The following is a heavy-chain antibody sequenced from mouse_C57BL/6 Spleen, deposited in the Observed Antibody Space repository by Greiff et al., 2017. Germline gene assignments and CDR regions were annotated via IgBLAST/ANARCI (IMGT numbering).Heavy chain of an antibody. V-gene: IGHV1-22*01. J-gene: IGHJ4*01. CDR3: AIWDYGSSYVGAMDY. D-gene: IGHD1-1*01. Sequence: EVQLQQSGPELVKPGASVKMSCKASGYTFTDYNMHWVKQSHGKSLEWIGYINPNNGGTSYNQKFKGKATLTVNKSSSTSYMELLSLTSEDSAVYYCAIWDYGSSYVGAMDYWGQGTSVTVSS. CDR2: INPNNGGT. CDR1: GYTFTDYN.